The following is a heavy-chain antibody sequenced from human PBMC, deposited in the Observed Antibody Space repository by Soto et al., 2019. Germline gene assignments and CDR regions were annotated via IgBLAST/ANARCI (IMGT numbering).Heavy chain of an antibody. CDR1: GFTFSTCG. CDR3: AKGPYNSDWYYGMDV. D-gene: IGHD6-19*01. Sequence: GGSLRRSCSAFGFTFSTCGMSWFRQAPGKGLEWVSVISGSGGTTYYADSVKGRFTISRGNSENTVYLQMNNLRAEDMAVYYCAKGPYNSDWYYGMDVWGQGTTVTVSS. V-gene: IGHV3-23*01. CDR2: ISGSGGTT. J-gene: IGHJ6*02.